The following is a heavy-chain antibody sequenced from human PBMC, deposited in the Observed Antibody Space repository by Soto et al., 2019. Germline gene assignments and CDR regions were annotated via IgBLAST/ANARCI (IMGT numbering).Heavy chain of an antibody. CDR2: IYYSGST. Sequence: ASETMSLTCTVSGGSISSYYWSWIRQPPGKGLEWIGYIYYSGSTNYNPSLKSRVTISVDTSKNQFSLKLSSVTAADTAVYYCARDRKDYYDSSGYYYGPLWYFDLWGRGTLVTVS. CDR3: ARDRKDYYDSSGYYYGPLWYFDL. D-gene: IGHD3-22*01. J-gene: IGHJ2*01. CDR1: GGSISSYY. V-gene: IGHV4-59*01.